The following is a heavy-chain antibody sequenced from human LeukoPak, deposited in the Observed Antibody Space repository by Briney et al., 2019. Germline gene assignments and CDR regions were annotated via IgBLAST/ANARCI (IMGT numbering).Heavy chain of an antibody. CDR1: GGSISSGSYY. CDR3: ARNRDSAAIDY. CDR2: IYTSGST. Sequence: PSETLSLTCTVSGGSISSGSYYWSWIRQPAGKGLEWIGRIYTSGSTNYNPSLKSRVTMSVDTSKNQFSLKLSSVTAADTAVYYCARNRDSAAIDYWGQGTLVTVSS. D-gene: IGHD5-24*01. J-gene: IGHJ4*02. V-gene: IGHV4-61*02.